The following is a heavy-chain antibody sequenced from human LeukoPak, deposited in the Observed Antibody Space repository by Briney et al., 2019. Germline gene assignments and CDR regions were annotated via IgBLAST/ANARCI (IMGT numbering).Heavy chain of an antibody. CDR1: GFTFSNYA. CDR2: ISASGDSP. Sequence: GGSLRLSCATFGFTFSNYAMNWVRQAPGKGLEWVSGISASGDSPYYAGSVKGRFTISRDNSKNTLYLQMNSLRAEDTAVYYCAKVYNWNYQLSDYWGQGTLVTVSS. V-gene: IGHV3-23*01. D-gene: IGHD1-1*01. CDR3: AKVYNWNYQLSDY. J-gene: IGHJ4*02.